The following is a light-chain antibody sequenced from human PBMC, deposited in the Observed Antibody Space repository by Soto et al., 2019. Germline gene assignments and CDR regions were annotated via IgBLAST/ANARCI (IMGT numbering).Light chain of an antibody. V-gene: IGKV3-11*01. CDR3: QQRSNWPPLT. J-gene: IGKJ5*01. CDR2: GAS. Sequence: EIVLTQSPATLSLSPGERATLSCRASQSVNSYLAWYQHKPGQAPRLLIYGASNRATGIPARFSVSGSGTDFTRTISSLEPEDFAVYYWQQRSNWPPLTFGQGTRLEIK. CDR1: QSVNSY.